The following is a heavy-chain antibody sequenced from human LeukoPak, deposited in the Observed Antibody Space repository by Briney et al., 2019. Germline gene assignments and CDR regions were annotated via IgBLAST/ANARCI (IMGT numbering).Heavy chain of an antibody. CDR3: ARVRIGQQLDKYYYFAMDV. V-gene: IGHV1-2*02. CDR1: GYTFTDYY. Sequence: GSVKVSCKASGYTFTDYYMHWVRQAPGQGLEWMGWIIPNSGGTNYAQKFQGRVTMTTDTSISTAYMEVSRLRSDDTAVYYCARVRIGQQLDKYYYFAMDVWGQGTTVTVSS. J-gene: IGHJ6*02. CDR2: IIPNSGGT. D-gene: IGHD6-13*01.